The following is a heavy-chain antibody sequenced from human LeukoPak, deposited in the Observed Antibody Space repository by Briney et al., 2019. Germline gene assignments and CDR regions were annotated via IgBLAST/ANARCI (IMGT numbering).Heavy chain of an antibody. CDR3: ARLPQAYTRPMYDY. CDR1: GYTFITFG. Sequence: ASVKVSCKTSGYTFITFGISWVRQAPGQGLEWMGWISAYNGNTNYAQKFQGRVTMTTDTSTSTAYLQWSSLKASDTAMYYCARLPQAYTRPMYDYWGQGTLVTVSS. D-gene: IGHD2-2*02. CDR2: ISAYNGNT. V-gene: IGHV1-18*01. J-gene: IGHJ4*02.